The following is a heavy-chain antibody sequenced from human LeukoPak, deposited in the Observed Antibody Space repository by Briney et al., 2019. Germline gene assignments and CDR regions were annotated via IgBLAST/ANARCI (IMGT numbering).Heavy chain of an antibody. V-gene: IGHV4-39*07. J-gene: IGHJ5*02. CDR1: GGSISSSSYY. D-gene: IGHD2-2*01. Sequence: SETLSLTCTVSGGSISSSSYYWGWIRQPPGKGLEWIGSIYYSGSTYYNPSLKSRVTISVDTSKNQFSLKLSSVTAADTAVYYCARRHLSDIVVVPAARGGWFDPWGQGTLVTVSS. CDR3: ARRHLSDIVVVPAARGGWFDP. CDR2: IYYSGST.